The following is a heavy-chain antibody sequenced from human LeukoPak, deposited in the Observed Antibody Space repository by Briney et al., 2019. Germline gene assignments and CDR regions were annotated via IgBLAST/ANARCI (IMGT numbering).Heavy chain of an antibody. V-gene: IGHV3-48*01. CDR1: GFTFSNYS. CDR3: SREKRNGYYYMDV. CDR2: ISSSSRTI. J-gene: IGHJ6*03. D-gene: IGHD2-8*01. Sequence: PGGSLRLSCAASGFTFSNYSMNWVRQAPGKGLEWVSYISSSSRTIYHADSVKGRFTIARDNAKNSLYLQMNSLRAEDTAVYYCSREKRNGYYYMDVWGKGTTVTVSS.